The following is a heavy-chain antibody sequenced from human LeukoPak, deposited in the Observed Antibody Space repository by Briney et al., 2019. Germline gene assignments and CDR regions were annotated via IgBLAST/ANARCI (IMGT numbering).Heavy chain of an antibody. CDR2: IYYSGST. D-gene: IGHD3-9*01. Sequence: GSLRLSCTASGFTFGDYSMSWVRQPPGKGLEWIGSIYYSGSTYYNPSLKSRVTISVDTSKNQFSLKLSSVTAADTAVYYCARHLYYDILTGFDPWGQGTLVTVSS. CDR3: ARHLYYDILTGFDP. J-gene: IGHJ1*01. V-gene: IGHV4-39*01. CDR1: GFTFGDYS.